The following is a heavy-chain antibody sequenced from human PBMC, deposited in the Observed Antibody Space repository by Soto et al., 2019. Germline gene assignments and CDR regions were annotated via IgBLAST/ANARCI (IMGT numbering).Heavy chain of an antibody. Sequence: SETLSLTCTVSGLSITSSSYSWGWIRQPPGKGLECIGTIYSGGSTFYNPSLESRVTVSVDTSKNQFSLRLTSLTAADTALYYCARGNNNDDAFDIWGHGTMVT. CDR3: ARGNNNDDAFDI. V-gene: IGHV4-39*01. J-gene: IGHJ3*02. CDR2: IYSGGST. D-gene: IGHD1-1*01. CDR1: GLSITSSSYS.